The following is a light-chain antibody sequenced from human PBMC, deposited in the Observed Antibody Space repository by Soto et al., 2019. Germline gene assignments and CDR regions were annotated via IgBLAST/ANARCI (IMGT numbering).Light chain of an antibody. CDR3: QQRSNWPST. V-gene: IGKV3-11*01. Sequence: EIVLTQSPATLSLSPGERATLSCRASQSVSSYLAWYQQKPGQAPRLLIYDASNRATGIPARFIGSGSGTDFTLTISSLEPEDFAVYYGQQRSNWPSTFGGGTKVEIK. J-gene: IGKJ4*01. CDR2: DAS. CDR1: QSVSSY.